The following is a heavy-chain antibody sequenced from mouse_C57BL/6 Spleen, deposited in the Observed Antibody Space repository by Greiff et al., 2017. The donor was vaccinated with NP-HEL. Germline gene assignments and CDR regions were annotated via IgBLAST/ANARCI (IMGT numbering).Heavy chain of an antibody. CDR1: GFTFSDYG. J-gene: IGHJ2*01. V-gene: IGHV5-17*01. CDR3: ASQGPYYYGSSRYYFDY. Sequence: EVQVVESGGGLVKPGGSLKLSCAASGFTFSDYGMHWVRQAPEKGLEWVAYISSGSSTIYYADTVKGRFTISRDNAKNNLFLQMTSLRSEDTAMYYCASQGPYYYGSSRYYFDYWGQGTTLTVSS. CDR2: ISSGSSTI. D-gene: IGHD1-1*01.